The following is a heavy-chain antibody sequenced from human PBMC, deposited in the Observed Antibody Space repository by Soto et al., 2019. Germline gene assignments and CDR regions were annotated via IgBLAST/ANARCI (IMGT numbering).Heavy chain of an antibody. Sequence: GGSLRLSCAASGFTFSNAWMSWVRQAPGKGLEWVGRIKSKTDGGTTDYAAPVKGRFTISRDDSKNTLYLQMNSLKTEDTAVYYCTTGLGLIRGYCSSTSCYGSGFDPWGQGTLVTVSS. V-gene: IGHV3-15*01. D-gene: IGHD2-2*01. CDR2: IKSKTDGGTT. CDR1: GFTFSNAW. CDR3: TTGLGLIRGYCSSTSCYGSGFDP. J-gene: IGHJ5*02.